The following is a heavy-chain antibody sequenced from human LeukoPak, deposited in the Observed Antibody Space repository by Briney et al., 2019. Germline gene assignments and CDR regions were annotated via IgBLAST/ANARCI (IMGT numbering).Heavy chain of an antibody. V-gene: IGHV5-51*01. J-gene: IGHJ1*01. CDR2: IYPGDSDT. CDR1: GYTFTNYW. CDR3: ARHTGEGCHFQH. D-gene: IGHD3-16*01. Sequence: GESLKISCKASGYTFTNYWIGWVRQMPGKGLEWMGIIYPGDSDTRYSPSFRGQVIISADKSIRTAYLQWTSLKASDTAMYYCARHTGEGCHFQHWGQGSLVTVSS.